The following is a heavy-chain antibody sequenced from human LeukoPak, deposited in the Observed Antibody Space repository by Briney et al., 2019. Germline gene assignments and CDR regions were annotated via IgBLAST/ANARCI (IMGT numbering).Heavy chain of an antibody. V-gene: IGHV3-53*01. D-gene: IGHD5-12*01. CDR3: TRDRRDIVGAGTRGFDY. CDR2: MERGGKT. Sequence: GGSLRLSCAAPGFTVSINYMSCVRQAPEKGLEWVSAMERGGKTAYADSVKGRFSISRDNSKNTLFLQMNSLRAEDTAVYYCTRDRRDIVGAGTRGFDYWGQGTLVTVSS. J-gene: IGHJ4*02. CDR1: GFTVSINY.